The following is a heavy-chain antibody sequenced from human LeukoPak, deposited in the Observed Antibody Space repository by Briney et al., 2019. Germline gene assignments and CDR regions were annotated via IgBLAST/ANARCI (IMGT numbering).Heavy chain of an antibody. Sequence: SEALSLTCNVSGGSISSYYWSWIRQPPGKGLEWIGYIYYSGSTNYNPSLKSRVTISVDASKNQFSLKLSSVTAADTAVYYCARERTTGREFDYWGQGTLVTVSS. V-gene: IGHV4-59*01. CDR2: IYYSGST. D-gene: IGHD4-11*01. CDR3: ARERTTGREFDY. J-gene: IGHJ4*02. CDR1: GGSISSYY.